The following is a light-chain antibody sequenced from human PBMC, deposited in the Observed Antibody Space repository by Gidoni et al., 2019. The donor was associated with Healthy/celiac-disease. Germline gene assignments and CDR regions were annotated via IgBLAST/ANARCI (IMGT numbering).Light chain of an antibody. V-gene: IGLV3-1*01. CDR3: QSWDSSPYVV. Sequence: SYELTQPPSVSVSPGQTASIPCSGDKLGDKSACWYQQKPGQSPVLVIYQDSKRPSGIPERFSGSNSGNTATLTISGTQAMDEADYYCQSWDSSPYVVFGGGTKLTVL. CDR2: QDS. CDR1: KLGDKS. J-gene: IGLJ2*01.